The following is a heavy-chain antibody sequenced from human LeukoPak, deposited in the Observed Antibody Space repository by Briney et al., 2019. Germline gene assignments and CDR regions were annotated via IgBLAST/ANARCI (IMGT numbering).Heavy chain of an antibody. J-gene: IGHJ4*02. CDR2: IYYSGNT. CDR3: ARHLRYFDMVN. D-gene: IGHD3-9*01. V-gene: IGHV4-39*01. CDR1: GDSIRISPYY. Sequence: PSETLSLTCSVSGDSIRISPYYWAWIRQPPGKGLEWIGNIYYSGNTHYNPSLKSRVTISVDTSKNQFSLMLSSVTAADTAVYYCARHLRYFDMVNWGQGTLVTVSS.